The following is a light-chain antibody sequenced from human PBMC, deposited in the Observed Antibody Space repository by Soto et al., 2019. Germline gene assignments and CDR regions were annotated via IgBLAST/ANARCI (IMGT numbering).Light chain of an antibody. V-gene: IGKV4-1*01. CDR2: WAS. CDR3: QQYYSTPNT. Sequence: DIVMTQSPDSLAVSLGERATINCKSSQSVLHSSNNKNYLAWYQQKPGQPPKLLIYWASSRESGVPDRFSGSGSGTDFSLTISSLQAEDVAVYYCQQYYSTPNTFGQGNKLEI. J-gene: IGKJ2*01. CDR1: QSVLHSSNNKNY.